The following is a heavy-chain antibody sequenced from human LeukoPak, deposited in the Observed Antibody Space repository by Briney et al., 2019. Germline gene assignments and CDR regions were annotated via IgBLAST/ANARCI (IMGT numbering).Heavy chain of an antibody. CDR3: ARLGSGYSYGYSCFDY. V-gene: IGHV4-39*01. J-gene: IGHJ4*02. CDR1: GGSISSSSYY. CDR2: IYYSGNT. D-gene: IGHD5-18*01. Sequence: PSETLSLTCSVSGGSISSSSYYWGWIRQPPGKGLEWIGSIYYSGNTYYSPSLKSRVTMSVDTSKNQFSLKLSSVTAADTAVYYCARLGSGYSYGYSCFDYWGQGSLVTASS.